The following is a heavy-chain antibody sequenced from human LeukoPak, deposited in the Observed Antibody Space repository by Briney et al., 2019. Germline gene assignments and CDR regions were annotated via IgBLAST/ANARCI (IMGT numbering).Heavy chain of an antibody. D-gene: IGHD6-13*01. CDR2: ISSSSSYI. CDR3: ARDEAAASIDY. J-gene: IGHJ4*02. CDR1: GFTFSSYR. Sequence: GGSLRLSCAASGFTFSSYRMNWVRQAPGKGLEWVSSISSSSSYIYYADSVKGRFTISRDNAKNSLYLQMNSLRAEDTAVYYCARDEAAASIDYWGQGTLVTVSS. V-gene: IGHV3-21*01.